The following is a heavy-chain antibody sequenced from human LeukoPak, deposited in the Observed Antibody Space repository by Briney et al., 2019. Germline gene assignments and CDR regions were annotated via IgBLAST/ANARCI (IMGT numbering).Heavy chain of an antibody. D-gene: IGHD1/OR15-1a*01. CDR3: ARDEEEGSSKQPY. CDR2: IWYDGSNK. Sequence: PGRSLRLSCAASGFTFSSYGMHWVRQAPGKGLEWVAVIWYDGSNKYYADSVKGRFTISRDNSKNTLYLQMNSLRAEDTAVYYCARDEEEGSSKQPYWGQGTLVTVSS. J-gene: IGHJ4*02. CDR1: GFTFSSYG. V-gene: IGHV3-33*01.